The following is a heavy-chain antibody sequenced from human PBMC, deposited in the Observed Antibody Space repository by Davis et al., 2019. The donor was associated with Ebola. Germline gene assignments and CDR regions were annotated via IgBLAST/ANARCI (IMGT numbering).Heavy chain of an antibody. D-gene: IGHD2-21*01. CDR2: IYPGDSDT. Sequence: GESLKISCKGSGYSFINYWIGWVRQMPGKGLEWMGLIYPGDSDTRYSPSFQGQVTISADRSISTAYLQWSSLKASDTAMYYCARRQLWQGDAFDIWGQGTMVTVSS. J-gene: IGHJ3*02. V-gene: IGHV5-51*01. CDR1: GYSFINYW. CDR3: ARRQLWQGDAFDI.